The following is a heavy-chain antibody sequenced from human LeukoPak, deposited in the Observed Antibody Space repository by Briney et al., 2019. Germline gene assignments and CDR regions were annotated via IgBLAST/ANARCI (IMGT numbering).Heavy chain of an antibody. V-gene: IGHV4-39*07. CDR1: GGSISSSSYY. CDR2: IYYSGST. Sequence: PSETLSLTCTVSGGSISSSSYYWGWIRQPPGKGLEWIGSIYYSGSTYYNPSLKSRVTISVDTSKNQFSLKLSSVTAADTAVYYCARSSIYYDSSGYRVWGQGTLVTVSS. CDR3: ARSSIYYDSSGYRV. D-gene: IGHD3-22*01. J-gene: IGHJ4*02.